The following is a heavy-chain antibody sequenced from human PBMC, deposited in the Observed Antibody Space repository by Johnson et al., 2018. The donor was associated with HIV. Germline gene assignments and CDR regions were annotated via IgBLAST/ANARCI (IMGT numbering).Heavy chain of an antibody. D-gene: IGHD2/OR15-2a*01. Sequence: VQPVESGGGLVQPGGSLRLSCGASGFTFNDHWMQWVRQAPGKGLVWVSRINGDGSRTSYADSVKGRFTIPRENAKNTLFLERNNLRAEDTALYYCATNRGGAFDIWGQGTMVTVSS. CDR3: ATNRGGAFDI. CDR2: INGDGSRT. CDR1: GFTFNDHW. J-gene: IGHJ3*02. V-gene: IGHV3-74*01.